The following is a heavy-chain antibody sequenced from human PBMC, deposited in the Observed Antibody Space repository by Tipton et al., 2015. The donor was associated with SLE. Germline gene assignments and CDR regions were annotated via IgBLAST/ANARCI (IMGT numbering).Heavy chain of an antibody. CDR2: INHSGNT. V-gene: IGHV4-34*01. CDR1: GGSFSGYY. J-gene: IGHJ2*01. Sequence: LRLSCAVYGGSFSGYYWTWIRQPPGKGLEWIGEINHSGNTNFNSSLKSRVTISVDTSRNQFSLKLTSVTAADTAVYFCARAPLGQRQTGYWYFDLWGRGTLVTVSS. CDR3: ARAPLGQRQTGYWYFDL. D-gene: IGHD1/OR15-1a*01.